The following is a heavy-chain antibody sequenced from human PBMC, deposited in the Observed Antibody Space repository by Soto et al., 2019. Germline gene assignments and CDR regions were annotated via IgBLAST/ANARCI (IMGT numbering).Heavy chain of an antibody. Sequence: ASVKVSCKASGYTFTSYGISWVRQAPGQGLEWMGWIKSNSVGTNYAQKIQGRVTMTRDTCISTAYMELSRLRSDDTAVYYCARTGVVVTATQQYYYYGMDVWGQGTTVTVSS. CDR3: ARTGVVVTATQQYYYYGMDV. D-gene: IGHD2-21*02. CDR2: IKSNSVGT. J-gene: IGHJ6*02. CDR1: GYTFTSYG. V-gene: IGHV1-2*02.